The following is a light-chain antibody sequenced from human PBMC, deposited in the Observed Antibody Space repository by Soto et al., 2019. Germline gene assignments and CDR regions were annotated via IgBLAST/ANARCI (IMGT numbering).Light chain of an antibody. Sequence: QSPGTLSLSPWSRATLSGRSSQIVIINYLAYYQHKPGQAPRLLIYEASNRATGIPARFSGSGSGADFTLTISSLEPEDFALYYCQQHINWPLTFGGGTKVDIK. J-gene: IGKJ4*01. CDR2: EAS. CDR1: QIVIINY. CDR3: QQHINWPLT. V-gene: IGKV3-11*01.